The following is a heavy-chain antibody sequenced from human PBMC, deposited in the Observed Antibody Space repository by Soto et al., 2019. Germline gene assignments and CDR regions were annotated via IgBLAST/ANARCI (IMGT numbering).Heavy chain of an antibody. V-gene: IGHV4-39*01. CDR3: VKRSLLMAPT. J-gene: IGHJ4*02. Sequence: SETLSLTCTVSGRTFNINADFCYLAWIRQPPGKGREWIGSIDNGGNTHYNAPLKSRVIISADTSKNQFSLSLNSVTAADTAVYYCVKRSLLMAPTWGQGIQVTVSS. CDR1: GRTFNINADF. D-gene: IGHD1-26*01. CDR2: IDNGGNT.